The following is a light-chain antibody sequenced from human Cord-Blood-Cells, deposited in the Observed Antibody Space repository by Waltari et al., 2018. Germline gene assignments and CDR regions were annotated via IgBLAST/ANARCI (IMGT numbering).Light chain of an antibody. Sequence: QSALTQPASVSGSPGQSITISCTGTSSDVGGYNYVSWYQQHPGKAPKLMIYDVSKRPSGVSNRFSASKSGNTASLTISGLQAEDEADYYCSSYTSSSTLIFGTGTKVTVL. CDR3: SSYTSSSTLI. V-gene: IGLV2-14*01. J-gene: IGLJ1*01. CDR1: SSDVGGYNY. CDR2: DVS.